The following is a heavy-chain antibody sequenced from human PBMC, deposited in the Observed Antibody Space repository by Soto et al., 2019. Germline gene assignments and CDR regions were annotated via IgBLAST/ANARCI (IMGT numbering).Heavy chain of an antibody. CDR3: ASSSWGTTGTNYYYYGMDV. CDR1: GYTFTSYY. Sequence: ASVKVSCKASGYTFTSYYMHWVRQAPGQGLEWMGIINPSGGSTSYAQKFQGRVTMTRDTSTSTVYMELSSLRSEDTAVYYCASSSWGTTGTNYYYYGMDVWGQGTTVTVSS. J-gene: IGHJ6*02. D-gene: IGHD4-4*01. V-gene: IGHV1-46*01. CDR2: INPSGGST.